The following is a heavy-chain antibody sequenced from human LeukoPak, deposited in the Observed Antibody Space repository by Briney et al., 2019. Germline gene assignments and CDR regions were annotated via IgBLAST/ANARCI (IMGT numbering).Heavy chain of an antibody. J-gene: IGHJ4*02. CDR3: ARVNTVTAGILWYFDY. Sequence: SETLSLTCTVSGGSVTSRTYYWSWIRQPPGKGLEWLGFISYSGYTKNNPSLESRITISVDTSRNQFSLKLSSVTAADTAVYYGARVNTVTAGILWYFDYWGQGTLVTVSS. CDR2: ISYSGYT. CDR1: GGSVTSRTYY. V-gene: IGHV4-61*01. D-gene: IGHD4-17*01.